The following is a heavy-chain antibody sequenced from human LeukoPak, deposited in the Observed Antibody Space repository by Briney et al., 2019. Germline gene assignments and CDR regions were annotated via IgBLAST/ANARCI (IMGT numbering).Heavy chain of an antibody. CDR1: GVSISSYY. CDR2: IYYSGST. J-gene: IGHJ3*02. CDR3: AKAVVVSTTRLGPFDT. D-gene: IGHD3-22*01. Sequence: SETLSLTCSVSGVSISSYYWSWIRQPPGKGLEWIGYIYYSGSTNYNTSLKSRVAISVDTSKNQFSLKLSSVTAADMAVYYCAKAVVVSTTRLGPFDTWGQGTMVTVSS. V-gene: IGHV4-59*08.